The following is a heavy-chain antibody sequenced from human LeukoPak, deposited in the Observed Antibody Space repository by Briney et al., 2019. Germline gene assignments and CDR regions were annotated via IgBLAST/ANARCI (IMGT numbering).Heavy chain of an antibody. CDR3: AREYSYYYYYYMDV. J-gene: IGHJ6*03. V-gene: IGHV4-34*01. D-gene: IGHD6-6*01. Sequence: SETLSLTCAVYGGSFSGYYWSSIRQPPGKGLEWIGEINHSGSTNYNPSLKSRVTISVDTSKNQFSLKLSSVTAADTAVYYCAREYSYYYYYYMDVWGKGTTVTVSS. CDR2: INHSGST. CDR1: GGSFSGYY.